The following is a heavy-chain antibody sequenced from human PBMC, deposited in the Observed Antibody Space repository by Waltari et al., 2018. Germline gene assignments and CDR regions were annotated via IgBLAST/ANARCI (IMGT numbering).Heavy chain of an antibody. V-gene: IGHV3-7*04. CDR2: IKGDGGEK. CDR3: ARGSNGAFDY. D-gene: IGHD3-10*01. J-gene: IGHJ4*02. CDR1: GCTFNSYW. Sequence: EVQLVESGGSLVQPGGSLRPSCAASGCTFNSYWIYWIRQAPGKGLEWVADIKGDGGEKYYVDSVKGRFTISRDNAKNSLYLEMNSLRAEDTAVYFCARGSNGAFDYWGQGTLVTVSS.